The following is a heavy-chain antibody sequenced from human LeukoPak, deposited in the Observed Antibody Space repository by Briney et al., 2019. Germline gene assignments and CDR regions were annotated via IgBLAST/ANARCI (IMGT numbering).Heavy chain of an antibody. CDR1: GYTFTSYD. D-gene: IGHD1-26*01. CDR2: MNPNSGNT. Sequence: ASVKVSCKASGYTFTSYDINWVRQATGRGLEWMGWMNPNSGNTGYAQKFQGRVTMTRNTSISTAYMELSSLRSEDTAVYYCATIYPGAATGGNYWGQGTLVTVSS. V-gene: IGHV1-8*01. CDR3: ATIYPGAATGGNY. J-gene: IGHJ4*02.